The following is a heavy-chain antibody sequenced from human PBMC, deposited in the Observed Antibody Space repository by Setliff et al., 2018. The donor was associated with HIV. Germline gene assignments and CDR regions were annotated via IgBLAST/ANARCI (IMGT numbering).Heavy chain of an antibody. D-gene: IGHD6-19*01. V-gene: IGHV4-59*01. CDR1: RGSISRYY. CDR2: IYYTGTT. Sequence: TLSLTCTVSRGSISRYYWSWIRQPPGKGLEWIGYIYYTGTTKYNPSLKSRVTMSVDTSKNQLSLKLSSLTAADTAVYYCARDGYSSGWYIYSFDPWGQGTLGTVSS. CDR3: ARDGYSSGWYIYSFDP. J-gene: IGHJ5*02.